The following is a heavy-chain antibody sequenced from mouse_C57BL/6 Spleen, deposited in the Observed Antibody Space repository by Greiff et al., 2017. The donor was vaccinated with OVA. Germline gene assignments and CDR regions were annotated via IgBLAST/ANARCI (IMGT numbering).Heavy chain of an antibody. V-gene: IGHV1-54*01. D-gene: IGHD3-2*02. Sequence: QVQLQQSGAVLARPGTSVKVSCKTSGYAFTNYLIEWVKQRPGQGLEWIGAINPGSGGTSYNEKFKGKATLTAVKSTSTAYMQLSSLTSEDSAVYFYACSGEYWYYWGWGTAPTVTVAS. CDR3: ACSGEYWYYWG. CDR1: GYAFTNYL. CDR2: INPGSGGT. J-gene: IGHJ1*03.